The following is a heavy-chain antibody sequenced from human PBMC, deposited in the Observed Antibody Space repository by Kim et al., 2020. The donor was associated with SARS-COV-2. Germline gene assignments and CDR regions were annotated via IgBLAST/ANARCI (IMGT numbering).Heavy chain of an antibody. J-gene: IGHJ4*02. D-gene: IGHD6-13*01. V-gene: IGHV3-30*02. CDR2: K. Sequence: KYYADSVKGRFTISRDNSKNTLWLQMNSLRAEDTALYYCAKDRGSSGALEYWGQGTLVTVSS. CDR3: AKDRGSSGALEY.